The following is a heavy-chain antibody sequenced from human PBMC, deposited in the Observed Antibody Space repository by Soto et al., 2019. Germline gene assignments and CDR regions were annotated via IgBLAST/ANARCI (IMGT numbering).Heavy chain of an antibody. D-gene: IGHD1-26*01. V-gene: IGHV4-34*01. CDR3: ARGPYSRGVGATNPSH. Sequence: LSLTCAVYGGSSSGWYWTWIRQSPVKGLEWIGEISSGITNYNPSLKSRVTISADTSKNQFSLKLSSVTAADTAVYYCARGPYSRGVGATNPSHWGQGTPVTVSS. CDR1: GGSSSGWY. J-gene: IGHJ4*02. CDR2: ISSGIT.